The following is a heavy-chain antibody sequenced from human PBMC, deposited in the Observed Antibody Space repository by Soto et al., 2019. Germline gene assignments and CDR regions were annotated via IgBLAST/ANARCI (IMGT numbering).Heavy chain of an antibody. V-gene: IGHV1-69*12. CDR1: GGTFSSYA. CDR2: IIPICGTA. Sequence: QVQLVQSGAEVKKPGSSVMVSCKASGGTFSSYAISWVRQAPGQGLEWMGGIIPICGTANYAQKFQGRVTITADESTSTAYMERSSLRSEDTAVYYCARRSAYDYVWGSYRLDYWGQGTLVTVSS. CDR3: ARRSAYDYVWGSYRLDY. J-gene: IGHJ4*02. D-gene: IGHD3-16*02.